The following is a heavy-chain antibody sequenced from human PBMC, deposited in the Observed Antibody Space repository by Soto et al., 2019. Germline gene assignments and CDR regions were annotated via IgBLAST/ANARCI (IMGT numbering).Heavy chain of an antibody. CDR2: IYPSGST. CDR3: ARAGGQQLSRFDY. V-gene: IGHV3-53*01. Sequence: GGSPRLSCASSGFTVSGNYMSWVRQSPGKGLEWVSIIYPSGSTYYANSVKGRFTVSRDDSKNTLLLQMNSLRAEDTAVYYCARAGGQQLSRFDYWGQGTLVTVSS. CDR1: GFTVSGNY. J-gene: IGHJ4*02. D-gene: IGHD6-13*01.